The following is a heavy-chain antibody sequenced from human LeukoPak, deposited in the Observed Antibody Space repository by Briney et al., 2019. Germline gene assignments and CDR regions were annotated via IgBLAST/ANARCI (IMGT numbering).Heavy chain of an antibody. Sequence: ASVKVSCKASGYTFTSYGISWVRQAPGQGLEWMGWISAYNGNTNYAQKLQGRVTMTTDTSTSTAYMELRSLRSDDTALYYCARLLNWNSSSRTYYHYYMDVWGKGTTVTVSS. J-gene: IGHJ6*03. V-gene: IGHV1-18*01. D-gene: IGHD6-19*01. CDR2: ISAYNGNT. CDR1: GYTFTSYG. CDR3: ARLLNWNSSSRTYYHYYMDV.